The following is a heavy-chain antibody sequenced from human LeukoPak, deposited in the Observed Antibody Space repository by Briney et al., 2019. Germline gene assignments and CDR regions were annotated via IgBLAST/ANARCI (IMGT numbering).Heavy chain of an antibody. D-gene: IGHD3-10*01. J-gene: IGHJ6*03. CDR3: ARLIMVRGASDYYYYMDV. CDR2: IYPGGSDT. Sequence: GESLKISCKGSGYSFTSYWIGWVRQMPGKGLEWMGIIYPGGSDTRYSPSFQGQVTISADKSISTAYLQWSSLKASDTAMYYCARLIMVRGASDYYYYMDVWGKGTTVTVSS. CDR1: GYSFTSYW. V-gene: IGHV5-51*01.